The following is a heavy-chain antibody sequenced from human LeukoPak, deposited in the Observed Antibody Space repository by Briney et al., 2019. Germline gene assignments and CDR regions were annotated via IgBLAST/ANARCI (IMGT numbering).Heavy chain of an antibody. V-gene: IGHV4-61*02. CDR3: ARGSGYDTSGDYYAFDY. D-gene: IGHD3-22*01. CDR2: IHSSGST. CDR1: GGSISSGSYY. Sequence: PSQTLSLTCTVSGGSISSGSYYWSWIRQPAGKGLEWVGRIHSSGSTNYSPSLKSRVTISVDTSKNQFSLKLSSVTAADTAVYYCARGSGYDTSGDYYAFDYWGQGTLVTVSS. J-gene: IGHJ4*02.